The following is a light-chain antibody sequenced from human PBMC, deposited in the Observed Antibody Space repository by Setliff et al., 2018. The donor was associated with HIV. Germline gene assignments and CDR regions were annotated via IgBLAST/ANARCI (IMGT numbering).Light chain of an antibody. V-gene: IGLV2-14*01. J-gene: IGLJ1*01. CDR1: SSDVGGYNY. CDR3: NSYTTSGTRV. Sequence: QSVLAQPASVSGSPGQSIIISCTGTSSDVGGYNYVSWYQQHPGKAPKLIIYEVTNRPSGVSARFSGSKSVNTASPTISGLQTEDEADYYCNSYTTSGTRVFGTGTKVTVL. CDR2: EVT.